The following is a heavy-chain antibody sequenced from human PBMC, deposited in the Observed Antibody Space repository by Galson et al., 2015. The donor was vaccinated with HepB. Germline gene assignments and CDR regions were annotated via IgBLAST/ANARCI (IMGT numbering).Heavy chain of an antibody. CDR3: ASPYRSSWYSSGSQAIFGD. D-gene: IGHD6-13*01. CDR1: GFSFSSSA. CDR2: ISHDGNKK. J-gene: IGHJ4*02. V-gene: IGHV3-30-3*01. Sequence: SLRLSCAASGFSFSSSAMHWVRQAPGKGLEWVALISHDGNKKYYAGSVKGRFTISRDNSKNTLYLQMDSLGDEDTAFYFCASPYRSSWYSSGSQAIFGDWGQGTLVTVSS.